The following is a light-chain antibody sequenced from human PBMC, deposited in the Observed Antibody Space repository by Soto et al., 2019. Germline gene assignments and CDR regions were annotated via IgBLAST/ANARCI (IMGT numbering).Light chain of an antibody. CDR2: VAS. CDR1: QGINNY. Sequence: DIQMNQSPSAMSASVEDRVTIPCRASQGINNYLAWFQQRQGKVPKSLIYVASSLPSGVPSRFRGSGSGTECTLTISSLQPEDFATYYCLQHNSYPLTFGQGTKVDI. CDR3: LQHNSYPLT. J-gene: IGKJ1*01. V-gene: IGKV1-17*03.